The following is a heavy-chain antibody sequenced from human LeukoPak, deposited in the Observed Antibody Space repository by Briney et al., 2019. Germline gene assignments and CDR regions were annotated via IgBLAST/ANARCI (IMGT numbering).Heavy chain of an antibody. CDR2: INAGNGNT. V-gene: IGHV1-3*03. CDR1: GYTFTSYA. J-gene: IGHJ2*01. Sequence: GASVKVSCKASGYTFTSYAMHWVRQAPGQRLEWMGWINAGNGNTKYSQEFQGRVTITRDTSASTAYMELSSLRSEDMAVYYCARIAAAGTPRLYWYFDPWGRGTLVTVSS. CDR3: ARIAAAGTPRLYWYFDP. D-gene: IGHD6-13*01.